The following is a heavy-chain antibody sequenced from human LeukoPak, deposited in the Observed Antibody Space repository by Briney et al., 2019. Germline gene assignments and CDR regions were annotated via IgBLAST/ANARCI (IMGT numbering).Heavy chain of an antibody. J-gene: IGHJ4*02. V-gene: IGHV3-23*01. CDR1: GFTFSSYA. CDR3: ARSRGTFLPHDY. D-gene: IGHD3-16*01. Sequence: GGSLRLSCAASGFTFSSYAMSWVRQAPGKGLEWVSAISGSGGSTYYADSVKGRFTISRDNSKNTVYLQMNSLRVEDTAVYYCARSRGTFLPHDYWGQGTLVTVSS. CDR2: ISGSGGST.